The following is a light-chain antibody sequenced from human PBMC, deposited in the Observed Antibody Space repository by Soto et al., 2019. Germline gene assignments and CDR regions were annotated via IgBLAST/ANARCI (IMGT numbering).Light chain of an antibody. CDR1: QSVSNN. V-gene: IGKV3-15*01. J-gene: IGKJ3*01. Sequence: EIVMTHSPATLSVSPGERATLSFRASQSVSNNLAWYQQKPGQAPRLLIYDASTRATGVTPRFSGSGSGTEFTLTISSLQSEDFAVYYCQQYNDWPPFTFGPGTKVDIK. CDR3: QQYNDWPPFT. CDR2: DAS.